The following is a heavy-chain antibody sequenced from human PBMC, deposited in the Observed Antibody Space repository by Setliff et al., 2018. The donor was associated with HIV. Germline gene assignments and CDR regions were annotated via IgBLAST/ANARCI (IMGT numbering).Heavy chain of an antibody. J-gene: IGHJ6*02. CDR2: ISTYNGNT. D-gene: IGHD5-18*01. CDR1: GDTFTKYG. CDR3: ATVNTVGYNYYGMDV. V-gene: IGHV1-18*01. Sequence: RASVKVSCKASGDTFTKYGISWVRQAPGQGLEWMGWISTYNGNTNYAQKLQGRVTMTTDTSTSTAYMELRSLRSDDTAVYFCATVNTVGYNYYGMDVWGQGTTVTVSS.